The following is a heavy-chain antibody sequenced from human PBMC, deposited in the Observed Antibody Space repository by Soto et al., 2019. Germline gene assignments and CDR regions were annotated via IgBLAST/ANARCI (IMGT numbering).Heavy chain of an antibody. V-gene: IGHV3-15*01. CDR1: GFTFSNAW. Sequence: GGSLRLSCAASGFTFSNAWMSWVRQAPGKGLEWVGRIKSKTDGGTTDYAAPVKGRFTISRDDSKNTLYLQMNSLKTGDTAVYYGSTEPLEYSISSWFDPWGQGTLVTVSS. J-gene: IGHJ5*02. CDR2: IKSKTDGGTT. CDR3: STEPLEYSISSWFDP. D-gene: IGHD6-6*01.